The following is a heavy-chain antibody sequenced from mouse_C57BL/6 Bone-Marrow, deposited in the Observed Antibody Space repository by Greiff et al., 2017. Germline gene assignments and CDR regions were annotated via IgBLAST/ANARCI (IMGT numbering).Heavy chain of an antibody. CDR1: GYSITSGSY. CDR2: ISYDGCN. Sequence: VQLQESGPGLAKPSQSLSLTCSVTGYSITSGSYWNWIRQFPGNKLEWMDYISYDGCNKYNPSLNNRISITRDTSTNQFFLTLNSLTTEDTATFYCARTGYGSSYGCFDVWGTGTTGTVGS. J-gene: IGHJ1*03. D-gene: IGHD1-1*01. CDR3: ARTGYGSSYGCFDV. V-gene: IGHV3-6*01.